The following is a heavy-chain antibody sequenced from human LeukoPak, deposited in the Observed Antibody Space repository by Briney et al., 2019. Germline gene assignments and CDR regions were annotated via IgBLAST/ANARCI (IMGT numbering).Heavy chain of an antibody. V-gene: IGHV3-33*05. Sequence: GGSLRLSCTASGFIFSHYGMHWVRQAPGKGLEWVAVIQNDASTRNYVDSVKGRFTISRDNSENTVFLQMDSLRVEATAVYYCARELSQIVWGGLDYGGQGTLVSVSS. CDR1: GFIFSHYG. CDR2: IQNDASTR. J-gene: IGHJ4*02. D-gene: IGHD2-21*01. CDR3: ARELSQIVWGGLDY.